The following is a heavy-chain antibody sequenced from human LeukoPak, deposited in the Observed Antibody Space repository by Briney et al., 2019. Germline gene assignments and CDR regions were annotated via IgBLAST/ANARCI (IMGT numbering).Heavy chain of an antibody. CDR1: GFTFDDYT. D-gene: IGHD3-22*01. CDR3: AKVLDYYDSLDYFDY. CDR2: ISGSGGHT. J-gene: IGHJ4*02. Sequence: GGSLRLSCAASGFTFDDYTMHWVRQAPGKGLEWVSVISGSGGHTYYADSVKGRFTISRDNSKNTLYLQMNSLRAEDTAVYYCAKVLDYYDSLDYFDYWGQGTLVTVSS. V-gene: IGHV3-23*01.